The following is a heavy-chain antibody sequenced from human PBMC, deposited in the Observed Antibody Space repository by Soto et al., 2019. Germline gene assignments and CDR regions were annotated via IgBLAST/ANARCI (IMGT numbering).Heavy chain of an antibody. Sequence: PSETLSLTCAVYGGSFSGYNWSWVRQPPEKGLEWIGEINHSGSTNYNPYLKSRVTIAVDTSKNQFSLKLSSVTAADTAVYYCARGSRIAVAGINWFDPWGQGTLVTVSS. J-gene: IGHJ5*02. D-gene: IGHD6-19*01. CDR3: ARGSRIAVAGINWFDP. CDR1: GGSFSGYN. V-gene: IGHV4-34*01. CDR2: INHSGST.